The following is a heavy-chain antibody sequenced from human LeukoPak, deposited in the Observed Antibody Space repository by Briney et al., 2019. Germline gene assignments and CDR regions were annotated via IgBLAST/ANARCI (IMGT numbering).Heavy chain of an antibody. Sequence: GGSLRLSCAASGFTFSSYSMNWVRQAPGKGLEWVSSISSSSYIYYADSVKGRFTISRDNAKNSLYLQMNSLRAEDTAVYYCAKDHYYGSGSLDYWGQGTLVTVSS. J-gene: IGHJ4*02. V-gene: IGHV3-21*01. CDR2: ISSSSYI. CDR3: AKDHYYGSGSLDY. CDR1: GFTFSSYS. D-gene: IGHD3-10*01.